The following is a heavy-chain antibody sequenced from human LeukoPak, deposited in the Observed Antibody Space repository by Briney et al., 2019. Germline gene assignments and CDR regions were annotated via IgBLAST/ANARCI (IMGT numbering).Heavy chain of an antibody. CDR1: GYTFTSYD. D-gene: IGHD2-15*01. Sequence: SVKVSCKASGYTFTSYDINWVRQATGQGLEWMGGIIPIFGTANYAQKFQGRVTITADKSTSTAYMELSSLRSEDTAVYYCARGRSGDAFDIWGQGTMVTVSS. CDR2: IIPIFGTA. V-gene: IGHV1-69*06. CDR3: ARGRSGDAFDI. J-gene: IGHJ3*02.